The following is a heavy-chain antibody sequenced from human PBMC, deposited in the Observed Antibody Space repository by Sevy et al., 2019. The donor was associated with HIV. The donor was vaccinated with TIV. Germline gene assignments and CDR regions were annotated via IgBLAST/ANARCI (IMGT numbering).Heavy chain of an antibody. CDR2: IYTGGGT. J-gene: IGHJ2*01. CDR3: ARDHGGVHDWYFDF. V-gene: IGHV3-53*01. CDR1: GFTVSTNY. D-gene: IGHD2-8*02. Sequence: GGSLRLSCVASGFTVSTNYMSWIRQAPGKGLYWVSVIYTGGGTYYSDSVEGRFTISRDTSKNTIYLQMNSLSSEDTAVYYCARDHGGVHDWYFDFWGRGTLVTVSS.